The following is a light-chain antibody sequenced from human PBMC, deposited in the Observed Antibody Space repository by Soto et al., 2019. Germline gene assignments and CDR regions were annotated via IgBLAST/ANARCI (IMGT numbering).Light chain of an antibody. Sequence: QSALTQPASVSGSPGQSITISCTGTSSDVGSYTLVSWYQQHPGKAPKLMIYEVINRPSGISNRFSGSKSGNTASLTISGLQAEDEADYYCSSYTTSSPLEVFGGGTKLTVL. CDR1: SSDVGSYTL. CDR2: EVI. V-gene: IGLV2-14*02. J-gene: IGLJ3*02. CDR3: SSYTTSSPLEV.